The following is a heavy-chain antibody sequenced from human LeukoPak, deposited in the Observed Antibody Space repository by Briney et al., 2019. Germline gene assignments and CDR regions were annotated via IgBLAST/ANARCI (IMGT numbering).Heavy chain of an antibody. D-gene: IGHD1-26*01. V-gene: IGHV3-23*01. Sequence: PGGSLRLSCAASGFTFSNYAMSWVRQAPGKGLEWVSAISGSGGNTYYADSVKGRFTISRDNSKNTLYLQMNSLRAEDTAVYYCATRVGGSYFDKYFDYWGQGTLVTVSS. CDR2: ISGSGGNT. CDR3: ATRVGGSYFDKYFDY. CDR1: GFTFSNYA. J-gene: IGHJ4*02.